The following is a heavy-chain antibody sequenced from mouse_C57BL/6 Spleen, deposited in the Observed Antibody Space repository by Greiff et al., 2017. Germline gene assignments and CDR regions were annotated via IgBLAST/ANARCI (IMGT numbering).Heavy chain of an antibody. CDR3: GRGRYFDY. CDR1: GYTFTSYW. D-gene: IGHD1-1*01. J-gene: IGHJ2*01. CDR2: INPSNGGT. V-gene: IGHV1-53*01. Sequence: QVQLQQSGTELAKPGASVKLSCKASGYTFTSYWMHWVKQRPGQGLEWIGDINPSNGGTNYNGKFKGKATLTVDKSSSTAYMRLSSLASDDSAVYYCGRGRYFDYWGQGTTLTVSS.